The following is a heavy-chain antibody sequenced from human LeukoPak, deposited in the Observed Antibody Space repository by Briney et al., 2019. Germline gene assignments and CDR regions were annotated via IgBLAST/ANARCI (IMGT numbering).Heavy chain of an antibody. CDR3: ARGSYYDSSGYSSDY. CDR2: IIPILGIA. CDR1: GGTFSSYT. D-gene: IGHD3-22*01. Sequence: SVKVSCKASGGTFSSYTISWVRQAPGQGLEWMGRIIPILGIANYAQKFQGRVTITADKSTSTAYMELSSLRSEDTAVYYCARGSYYDSSGYSSDYWGQGTLVTVSS. V-gene: IGHV1-69*02. J-gene: IGHJ4*02.